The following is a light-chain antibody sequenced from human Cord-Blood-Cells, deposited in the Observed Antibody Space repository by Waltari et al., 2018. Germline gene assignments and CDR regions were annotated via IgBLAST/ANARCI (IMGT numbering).Light chain of an antibody. CDR2: EVS. J-gene: IGLJ3*02. Sequence: QSALTQPASVSGSPGQSITISCPGTRSDVGSYTLVSCYHQTPGKAPKLMIYEVSKRPSGVSNRFSGSKSGNTASLTISGLQAEDEADYYCCSYAGSSTWVFGGGTKLTVL. CDR1: RSDVGSYTL. CDR3: CSYAGSSTWV. V-gene: IGLV2-23*02.